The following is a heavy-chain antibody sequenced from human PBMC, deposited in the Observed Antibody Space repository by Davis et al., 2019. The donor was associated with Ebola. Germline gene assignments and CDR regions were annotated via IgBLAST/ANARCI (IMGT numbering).Heavy chain of an antibody. CDR3: ARAQFPTTSDH. Sequence: AASVKVSCKASGGTFSSYAISWVRQAPGQGLEWMGGIIPIFGTANCAQKFQGRVTITADESTSTAYMALSSLRSDDTAVYYCARAQFPTTSDHWGQGTLVTVSS. CDR2: IIPIFGTA. V-gene: IGHV1-69*13. J-gene: IGHJ4*02. CDR1: GGTFSSYA. D-gene: IGHD1-1*01.